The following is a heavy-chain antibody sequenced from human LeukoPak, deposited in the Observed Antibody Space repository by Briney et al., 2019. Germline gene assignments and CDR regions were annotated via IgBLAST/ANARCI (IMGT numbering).Heavy chain of an antibody. D-gene: IGHD3-9*01. Sequence: ASVKVSCKASGYTFTSYGISWVRQAPGQGLEWMGWISAYNGNTNYAQKLQGRVTMTTDTSTSTAYTELRSLRSDDTAVYYCAREERYFDWLSGDFDYWGQGTLVTVSS. J-gene: IGHJ4*02. V-gene: IGHV1-18*04. CDR3: AREERYFDWLSGDFDY. CDR1: GYTFTSYG. CDR2: ISAYNGNT.